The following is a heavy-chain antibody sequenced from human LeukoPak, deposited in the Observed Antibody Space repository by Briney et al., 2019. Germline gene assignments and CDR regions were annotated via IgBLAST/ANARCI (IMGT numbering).Heavy chain of an antibody. D-gene: IGHD5-18*01. J-gene: IGHJ4*02. CDR3: ARDGLHTAHFDY. CDR1: GFTFSTYT. V-gene: IGHV3-69-1*01. Sequence: GGSLRLSCAASGFTFSTYTMNWVRQAPGKGLEWVSTVSDSSDVHYSDSVKGRFTISRDNARNSLYLQMNSLRGEDTAVYYCARDGLHTAHFDYWGQGTLVTVSS. CDR2: VSDSSDV.